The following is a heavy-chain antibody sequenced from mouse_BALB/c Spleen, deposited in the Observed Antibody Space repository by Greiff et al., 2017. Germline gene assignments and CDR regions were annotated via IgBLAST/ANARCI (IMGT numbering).Heavy chain of an antibody. CDR1: GYTFTSYW. Sequence: EVQLQQSGTVLARPGASVKMSCKASGYTFTSYWMHWVKQRPGQGLEWIGAIYPGNSDTSYNQKFKGKAKLTAVTSTSTAYMELSSLTNEDSAVYYCTNSITTAAWFAYWGQGTLVTVSA. CDR3: TNSITTAAWFAY. CDR2: IYPGNSDT. J-gene: IGHJ3*01. D-gene: IGHD1-1*01. V-gene: IGHV1-5*01.